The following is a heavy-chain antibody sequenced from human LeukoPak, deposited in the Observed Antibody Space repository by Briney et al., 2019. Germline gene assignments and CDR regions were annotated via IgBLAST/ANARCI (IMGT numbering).Heavy chain of an antibody. CDR2: VYYSRST. J-gene: IGHJ4*02. Sequence: PSETLSLTCTVSGGSISNDRFYWAWIRQPPGKGLEWIGSVYYSRSTYSDPSLKSRVSILLDTSKNQLSLRLQSVTAADTAVYYGARVMAAKPLDYFDFWGQGTLVTVSS. CDR3: ARVMAAKPLDYFDF. V-gene: IGHV4-39*07. CDR1: GGSISNDRFY. D-gene: IGHD5-24*01.